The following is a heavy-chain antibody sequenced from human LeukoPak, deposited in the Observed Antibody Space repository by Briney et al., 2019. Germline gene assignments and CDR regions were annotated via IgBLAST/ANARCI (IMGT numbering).Heavy chain of an antibody. CDR1: GFTFSRYW. Sequence: GGSLRLSCAASGFTFSRYWMSWVRQAPGKGLEWVSSISSSSSYIYYADSVKGRFTISRDNAKNSLYLQMNSLRAEDTAVYYCARDLTIFGVVIPRGYWGQGTLVTVSS. D-gene: IGHD3-3*01. CDR3: ARDLTIFGVVIPRGY. CDR2: ISSSSSYI. V-gene: IGHV3-21*01. J-gene: IGHJ4*02.